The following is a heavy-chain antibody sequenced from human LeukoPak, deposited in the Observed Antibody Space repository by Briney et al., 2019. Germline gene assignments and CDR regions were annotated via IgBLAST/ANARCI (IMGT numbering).Heavy chain of an antibody. CDR1: GYTFTSYY. D-gene: IGHD3-10*01. V-gene: IGHV1-46*01. CDR2: INPSGGST. Sequence: GASVKVSCKASGYTFTSYYMRWVRQAPGQGLEWMGIINPSGGSTSYAQKFQGRVTMTRDTSTSTVYMELSSLRSEDTAVYYCARDMDYYGSGSYYSNWFDPWGQGTLVTASS. J-gene: IGHJ5*02. CDR3: ARDMDYYGSGSYYSNWFDP.